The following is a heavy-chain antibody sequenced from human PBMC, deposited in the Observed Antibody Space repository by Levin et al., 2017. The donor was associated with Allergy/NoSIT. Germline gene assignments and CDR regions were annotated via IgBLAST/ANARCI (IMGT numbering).Heavy chain of an antibody. CDR3: AKARGGIYSSNHHFDF. CDR1: GFTFSSYD. V-gene: IGHV3-30*18. CDR2: ISYDGSNK. J-gene: IGHJ4*02. Sequence: PGESLKISCAASGFTFSSYDMHWVRQAPGKGLEWVAVISYDGSNKYYADSVKGRFTISRVNSKNTLYLQMNSLRAEDTAVFYCAKARGGIYSSNHHFDFWGQGTLLTVSS. D-gene: IGHD6-13*01.